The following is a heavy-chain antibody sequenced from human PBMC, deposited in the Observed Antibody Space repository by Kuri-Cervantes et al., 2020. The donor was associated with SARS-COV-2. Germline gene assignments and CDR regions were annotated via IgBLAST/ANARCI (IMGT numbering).Heavy chain of an antibody. Sequence: GSLRLSCTVSGGSISSYYWSWIRQPPGKGLEWIGYIYYSGSTNYNPSLKSRVTISVDTSKNQFSLKLSSVTAADTAVYYCARDRPDYDFWSGYYYDAFDIWGQGTMVTDSS. CDR1: GGSISSYY. V-gene: IGHV4-59*01. CDR2: IYYSGST. D-gene: IGHD3-3*01. CDR3: ARDRPDYDFWSGYYYDAFDI. J-gene: IGHJ3*02.